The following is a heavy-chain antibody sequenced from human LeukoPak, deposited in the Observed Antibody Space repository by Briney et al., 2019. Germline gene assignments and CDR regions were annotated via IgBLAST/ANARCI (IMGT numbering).Heavy chain of an antibody. CDR2: IFYSGCT. CDR1: GGSLSSSSY. V-gene: IGHV4-39*01. CDR3: ARRLKTVVAEFYFDY. J-gene: IGHJ4*02. Sequence: AETLSLTCTVSGGSLSSSSYWGWIRQPPGTGLEWIGSIFYSGCTYYNPALRRRDTISLDTTKNKYSLKLTSVTAANTAVYYCARRLKTVVAEFYFDYWGQGTLVTVSS. D-gene: IGHD3-22*01.